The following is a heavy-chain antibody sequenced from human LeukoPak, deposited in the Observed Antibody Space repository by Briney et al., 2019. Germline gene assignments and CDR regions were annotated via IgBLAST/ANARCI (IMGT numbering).Heavy chain of an antibody. V-gene: IGHV4-30-2*01. D-gene: IGHD2-15*01. CDR2: IYHSGST. CDR3: ARGVFLRLKSEYCSGGSCYSGAFDI. Sequence: KASETLSLICAVSGGSISSGGSSWSWIRQPPGKGLEWIGYIYHSGSTCYNPSLKSRVTISVDRSKNQFSLKLSSVTAADTAVYYCARGVFLRLKSEYCSGGSCYSGAFDIWGQGTMVTVSS. CDR1: GGSISSGGSS. J-gene: IGHJ3*02.